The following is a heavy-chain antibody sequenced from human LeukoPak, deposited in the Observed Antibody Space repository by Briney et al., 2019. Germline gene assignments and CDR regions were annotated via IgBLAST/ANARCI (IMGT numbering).Heavy chain of an antibody. J-gene: IGHJ6*04. V-gene: IGHV1-69*06. D-gene: IGHD4-17*01. CDR3: ARARSTVTDYYYYYYGMDV. CDR2: IIPIFGTA. Sequence: GSSVKVSCKASGGTYSSYAISWVRQAPGQGLEWMGGIIPIFGTANYAQKFQGRVTITADRSTSTAYMELSSLRSEDTAVYYCARARSTVTDYYYYYYGMDVWGKGTTVTVSS. CDR1: GGTYSSYA.